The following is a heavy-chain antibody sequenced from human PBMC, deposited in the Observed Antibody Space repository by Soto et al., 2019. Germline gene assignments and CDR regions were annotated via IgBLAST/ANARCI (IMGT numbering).Heavy chain of an antibody. CDR2: INSDGSTI. J-gene: IGHJ3*01. D-gene: IGHD3-10*01. CDR1: GFTFSTYS. CDR3: LRDRGNPDSFNV. Sequence: GGSLRLSCAASGFTFSTYSMNWVRQAPGKGLVWVSHINSDGSTIVYADSVKGRFTISRDNAKNTLYLQMNSLKAEDTAVYYFLRDRGNPDSFNVCGRVTMVPVS. V-gene: IGHV3-74*01.